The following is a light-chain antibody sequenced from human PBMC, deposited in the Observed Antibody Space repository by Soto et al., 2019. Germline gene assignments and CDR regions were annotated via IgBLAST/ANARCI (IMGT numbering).Light chain of an antibody. CDR2: ATS. Sequence: DIQLTQSPSFLSASVGDRVTITCRASQGISGYLAWYQQTPGKAPNLLIYATSTLQSGVPSRFSGSGSGTEFTLTISSLQPEDVATDYCQQLNSYPMYTFGQGTKVYIK. CDR3: QQLNSYPMYT. V-gene: IGKV1-9*01. J-gene: IGKJ2*01. CDR1: QGISGY.